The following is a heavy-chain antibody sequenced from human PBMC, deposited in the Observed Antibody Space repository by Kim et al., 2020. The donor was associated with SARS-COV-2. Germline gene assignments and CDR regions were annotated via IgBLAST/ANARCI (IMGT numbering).Heavy chain of an antibody. CDR3: ASTLPLPICSGYDLDYYYYGMAV. Sequence: SETLSLTCTVSGGSISSYYWSWIRQPPGKGLEWIGYIYYSGSTNYNPSLKSRVTISVDTSKNHFSLKLSSVTAADTAVYYCASTLPLPICSGYDLDYYYYGMAVWGQGTTVTVAS. V-gene: IGHV4-59*13. D-gene: IGHD5-12*01. J-gene: IGHJ6*02. CDR1: GGSISSYY. CDR2: IYYSGST.